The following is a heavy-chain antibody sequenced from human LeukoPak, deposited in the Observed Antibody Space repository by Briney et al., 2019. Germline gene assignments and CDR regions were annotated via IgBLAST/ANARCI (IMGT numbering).Heavy chain of an antibody. J-gene: IGHJ5*02. CDR2: MNHNSDNT. Sequence: ASVKVSCKASGYTFTSSDINWLRQATGQGLEWMGWMNHNSDNTGYTQKFQGRVTMTRNTSISTAYMELSSLRADDTAVYYCARVGCSSTSCQAWFDPWGQGTLVTVSS. CDR1: GYTFTSSD. D-gene: IGHD2-2*01. V-gene: IGHV1-8*01. CDR3: ARVGCSSTSCQAWFDP.